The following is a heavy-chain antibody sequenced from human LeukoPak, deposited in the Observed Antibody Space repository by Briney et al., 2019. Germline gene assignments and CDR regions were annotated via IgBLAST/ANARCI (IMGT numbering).Heavy chain of an antibody. CDR3: ARDADSSSFDY. CDR1: VLNFRTSW. Sequence: PGGSLRLSCIASVLNFRTSWMSWVRQSPGKGLEFLANIKYDGSVKNYADSVKGRFTISRDNPKNSLYLQMDSLRAEDTAVYYCARDADSSSFDYWGQGALVTVSS. J-gene: IGHJ4*02. V-gene: IGHV3-7*01. CDR2: IKYDGSVK. D-gene: IGHD6-13*01.